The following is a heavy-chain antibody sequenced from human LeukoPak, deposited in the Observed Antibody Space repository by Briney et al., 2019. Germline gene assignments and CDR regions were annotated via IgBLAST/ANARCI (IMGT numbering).Heavy chain of an antibody. V-gene: IGHV3-23*01. CDR3: AKGLRKLIVGSTEYYFDY. J-gene: IGHJ4*02. Sequence: GGSLRLSCAASGFTFSSYAMSWVRQAPGKGLEWVSAISGSGGSTYYADSVKGRFTISRDNSKNTLYLQMNSLRAEDTAVYYCAKGLRKLIVGSTEYYFDYWGQGTLVTVSS. D-gene: IGHD1-26*01. CDR1: GFTFSSYA. CDR2: ISGSGGST.